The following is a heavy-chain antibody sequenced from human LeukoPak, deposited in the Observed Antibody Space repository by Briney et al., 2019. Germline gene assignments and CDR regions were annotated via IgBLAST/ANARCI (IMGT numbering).Heavy chain of an antibody. V-gene: IGHV1-69*05. J-gene: IGHJ6*03. CDR3: ARVPRSGWYEDYYYYYYMDV. Sequence: ASVKVSCKASGGTFSSYAISWVRQAPGQGLEWMGGIIPIFGTANYAQKFQGRVTITTDESTSTAYMELSSLRSEDTAVYYCARVPRSGWYEDYYYYYYMDVWGKGTTVTVSS. CDR2: IIPIFGTA. D-gene: IGHD6-19*01. CDR1: GGTFSSYA.